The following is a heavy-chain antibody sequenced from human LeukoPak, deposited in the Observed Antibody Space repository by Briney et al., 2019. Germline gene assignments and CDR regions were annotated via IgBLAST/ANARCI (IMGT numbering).Heavy chain of an antibody. CDR3: ARARGGSSHDAFDI. D-gene: IGHD1-26*01. Sequence: PSETLSLTCTVSGGSISSYYWSWIRQPPGKGLEWIGYIYYSGSTNYNPSLKSRVTISVDTSKNQFSLKLSSVTAADTAVYYCARARGGSSHDAFDIWGQGTMVTVSS. CDR2: IYYSGST. CDR1: GGSISSYY. V-gene: IGHV4-59*01. J-gene: IGHJ3*02.